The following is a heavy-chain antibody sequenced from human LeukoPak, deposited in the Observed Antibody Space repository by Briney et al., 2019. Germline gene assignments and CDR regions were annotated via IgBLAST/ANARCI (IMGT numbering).Heavy chain of an antibody. CDR2: IYHSGST. V-gene: IGHV4-38-2*02. CDR3: ARDEGGPFSDYFDY. Sequence: SETLSLTCTVSGYSISSGYYWGWIRQPPGKGLEWIGSIYHSGSTYYNPSLKSRVTISVDTSKNQFSLKLSSVTAADTAVYYCARDEGGPFSDYFDYWGQGTLVTVSS. D-gene: IGHD2/OR15-2a*01. J-gene: IGHJ4*02. CDR1: GYSISSGYY.